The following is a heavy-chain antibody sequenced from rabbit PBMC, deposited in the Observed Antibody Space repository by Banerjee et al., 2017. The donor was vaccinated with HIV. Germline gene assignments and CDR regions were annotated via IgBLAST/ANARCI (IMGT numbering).Heavy chain of an antibody. V-gene: IGHV1S40*01. CDR3: ARGSGYSTGGYPYYGMDL. CDR2: IVAGSSGST. D-gene: IGHD7-1*01. CDR1: GIDFSSSYH. Sequence: QSLEESGGDLVKPGASLTLTCTASGIDFSSSYHMCWVRQAPGKGLEWIGCIVAGSSGSTYYASWAKGRFTISRSTSLNTVDLKMTSLTAADTATYFCARGSGYSTGGYPYYGMDLWGPGTLVTVS. J-gene: IGHJ6*01.